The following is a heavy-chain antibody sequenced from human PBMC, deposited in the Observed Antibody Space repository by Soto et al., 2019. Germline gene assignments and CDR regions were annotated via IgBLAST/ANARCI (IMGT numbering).Heavy chain of an antibody. CDR2: ISWNGDAT. CDR3: ANLPLYVSVFDC. Sequence: EVQLVESGGGLVQPGGSLRLSCAASGFTFDDYAIHWVRQIPGKGLEWVSGISWNGDATGYADSVKGRFTISRDNAKNSLYLQMDSLKTEYTAMYCCANLPLYVSVFDCCGQGTLVTVSS. J-gene: IGHJ4*02. V-gene: IGHV3-9*01. CDR1: GFTFDDYA. D-gene: IGHD3-10*01.